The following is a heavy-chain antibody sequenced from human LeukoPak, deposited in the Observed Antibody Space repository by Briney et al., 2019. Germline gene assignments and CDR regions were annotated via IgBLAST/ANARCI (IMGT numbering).Heavy chain of an antibody. D-gene: IGHD5-18*01. Sequence: PSETLSLTCTVSGGSISSYYWSWIRQPAGKGLEWIGRIYTSGSTNYNPSFKSRVTMSVDTSKNQFSLKLSSVTAADTAVYYCARFPALYSYGRDAFDIWGQGTMVTVSS. CDR2: IYTSGST. CDR1: GGSISSYY. CDR3: ARFPALYSYGRDAFDI. J-gene: IGHJ3*02. V-gene: IGHV4-4*07.